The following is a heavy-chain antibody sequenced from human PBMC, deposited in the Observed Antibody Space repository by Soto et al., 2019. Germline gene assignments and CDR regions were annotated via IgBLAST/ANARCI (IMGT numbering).Heavy chain of an antibody. Sequence: VGSLRLSCAASGFTFSDYYTSWIRQAPGKGLEWVSYISSSSSYTNYADSVKGRFTISRDNAKNSLYLQMNSLRAEDTAVYYCARDLPPDYDILTGYVYYGMDVWGQGTTVTVSS. CDR3: ARDLPPDYDILTGYVYYGMDV. V-gene: IGHV3-11*05. J-gene: IGHJ6*02. D-gene: IGHD3-9*01. CDR1: GFTFSDYY. CDR2: ISSSSSYT.